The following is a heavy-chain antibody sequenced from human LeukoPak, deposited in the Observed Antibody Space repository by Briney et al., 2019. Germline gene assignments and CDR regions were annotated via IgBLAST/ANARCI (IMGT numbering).Heavy chain of an antibody. CDR2: IYYSGST. Sequence: PSETLSLTCTVSGGSIGSSSYYWGWIRQPPGKGLEWIGSIYYSGSTYYNPSLKSRVTISVDTSKNQFSLKLSSVTAADTAVYYCARDFSPRVRTHDAFDIWGQGTMVTVSS. CDR1: GGSIGSSSYY. J-gene: IGHJ3*02. D-gene: IGHD2/OR15-2a*01. V-gene: IGHV4-39*07. CDR3: ARDFSPRVRTHDAFDI.